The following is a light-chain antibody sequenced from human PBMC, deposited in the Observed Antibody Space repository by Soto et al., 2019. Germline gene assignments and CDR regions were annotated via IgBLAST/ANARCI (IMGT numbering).Light chain of an antibody. CDR3: CSYAGSYTLYV. CDR1: SSDVGGYNY. Sequence: QSVLTQPRSVSGSPGQSVTISCTGTSSDVGGYNYVSWYQQHPGKAPKLMIYDVSKRPSVVPDRFSGSKSGNTASLTISGLQAEDEADYYCCSYAGSYTLYVFGTGTKVTVL. V-gene: IGLV2-11*01. J-gene: IGLJ1*01. CDR2: DVS.